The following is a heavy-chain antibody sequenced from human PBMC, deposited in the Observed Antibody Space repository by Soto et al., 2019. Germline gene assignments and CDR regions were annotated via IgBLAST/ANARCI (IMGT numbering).Heavy chain of an antibody. D-gene: IGHD4-17*01. J-gene: IGHJ4*02. CDR2: IWYDGTQK. CDR3: ARAGGTTVTGLWHFDS. CDR1: GFTFNTYS. Sequence: SLSLSCEAFGFTFNTYSMHWVRQPPGKGREWLAAIWYDGTQKYYADSVKGRFIISRDNSKKTLYLEMNRLRAEDTAVYYCARAGGTTVTGLWHFDSWGQGTLVTVSS. V-gene: IGHV3-33*01.